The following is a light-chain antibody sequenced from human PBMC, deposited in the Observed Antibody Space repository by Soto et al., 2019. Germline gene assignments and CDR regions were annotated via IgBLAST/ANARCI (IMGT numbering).Light chain of an antibody. V-gene: IGLV2-14*03. J-gene: IGLJ1*01. CDR3: SSYAGSGTLP. CDR1: SNDVGNNDY. Sequence: QSALTQPASVSGSPGQSITISCTGTSNDVGNNDYVSWYQQYPGKAPKLMIYYVNKRPSGVSYRFSGSKSGNTASLTISGLQAEDEADYYCSSYAGSGTLPFGTGTK. CDR2: YVN.